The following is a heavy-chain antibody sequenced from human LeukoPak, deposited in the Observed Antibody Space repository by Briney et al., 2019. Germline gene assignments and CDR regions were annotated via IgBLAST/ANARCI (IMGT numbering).Heavy chain of an antibody. CDR2: INSDGSST. V-gene: IGHV3-74*01. D-gene: IGHD3-22*01. J-gene: IGHJ4*02. CDR3: ARDGYYYDSSGYYSPFN. Sequence: GGSLRLSCAASGFTFSSYWMHWVRHAPGKGLVWVSRINSDGSSTSYADSVKGRFTISRDNAKNTLYLQMNSLRAEDTAVYYCARDGYYYDSSGYYSPFNWGQGTLVTVSS. CDR1: GFTFSSYW.